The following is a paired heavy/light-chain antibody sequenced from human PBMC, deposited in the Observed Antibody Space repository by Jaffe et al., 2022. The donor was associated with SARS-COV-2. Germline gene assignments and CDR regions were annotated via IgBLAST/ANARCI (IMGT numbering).Light chain of an antibody. CDR2: DVS. J-gene: IGLJ3*02. CDR3: SSYTSRSTPWV. V-gene: IGLV2-14*01. Sequence: QSALTQPASVSGSPGQSITISCSGTSSDVGGYNHVSWYQQHPGKAPKLMIYDVSNRPSGVSNRFSGSKSGNTASLIISGLQAEDEADYYCSSYTSRSTPWVFGGGTKLTVL. CDR1: SSDVGGYNH.
Heavy chain of an antibody. CDR2: IYPGDSDT. J-gene: IGHJ2*01. CDR1: GYIFTDYW. CDR3: ARGSRSSGWPRGGRYFGL. D-gene: IGHD6-19*01. Sequence: EVQLVQSGAEVKKPGESLKISCKGSGYIFTDYWIGWVRQMPGKGLEWMGIIYPGDSDTRYSPSFQGQVTISADKSISTAYLRWSSLKASDTAMYYCARGSRSSGWPRGGRYFGLWGRGTLVTVSS. V-gene: IGHV5-51*01.